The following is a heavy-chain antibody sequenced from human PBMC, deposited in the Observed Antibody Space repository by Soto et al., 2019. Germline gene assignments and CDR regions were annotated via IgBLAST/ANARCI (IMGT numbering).Heavy chain of an antibody. J-gene: IGHJ6*02. D-gene: IGHD6-6*01. CDR2: ISTDNGDA. CDR3: AREGPRPYYYYGMDV. CDR1: GYTFSTSG. V-gene: IGHV1-18*01. Sequence: QAQLEQSGAEVKKPGASVKVSCKSSGYTFSTSGISWVRQAPGQGLEWMGWISTDNGDANYAQRFQGRVTMTTDTSTSTTVMERRSLRSDDTAVYYCAREGPRPYYYYGMDVWGQGTTVTVSS.